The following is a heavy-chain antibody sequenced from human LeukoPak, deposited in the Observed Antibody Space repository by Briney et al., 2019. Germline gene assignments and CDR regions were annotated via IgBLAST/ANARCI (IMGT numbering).Heavy chain of an antibody. V-gene: IGHV3-23*01. CDR3: AKGRLWSGYYYFDY. CDR1: GLTFRNYA. J-gene: IGHJ4*02. D-gene: IGHD3-3*01. CDR2: ISGSGGST. Sequence: GGSLRLSCAASGLTFRNYAMSWVRQAPGKGLEWVSAISGSGGSTYYADSVKGRFTISRDNSKNTLYLQMNSLRAEDTAVYYCAKGRLWSGYYYFDYWGQGTLVTVSS.